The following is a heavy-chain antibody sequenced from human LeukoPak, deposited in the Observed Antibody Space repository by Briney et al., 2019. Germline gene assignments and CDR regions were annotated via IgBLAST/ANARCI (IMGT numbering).Heavy chain of an antibody. CDR1: GDSISSGGWY. CDR2: IYHSGST. Sequence: SETLSLTCTVSGDSISSGGWYWSWLRQPPGQGLEWIGYIYHSGSTSYNPSLKSRLTISVDRSRNQSSLNLASVTAADTAIYYCARDNPWNWFDPWGQGTLVTVSS. CDR3: ARDNPWNWFDP. J-gene: IGHJ5*02. V-gene: IGHV4-30-2*01.